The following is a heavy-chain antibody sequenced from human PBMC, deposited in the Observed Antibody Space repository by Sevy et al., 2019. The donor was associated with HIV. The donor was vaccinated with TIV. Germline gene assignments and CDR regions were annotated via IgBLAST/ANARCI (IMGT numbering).Heavy chain of an antibody. CDR1: GFTFSSYA. J-gene: IGHJ3*02. CDR2: ISYDGSNK. Sequence: GGSLRLSCAASGFTFSSYAMHWVRQAPGKGLEWVAVISYDGSNKYYADSVKGRFTISRDNSKNTLYQQMNSLRAEDTAVYYCARDSNIAFDIWGQGTMVTVSS. V-gene: IGHV3-30-3*01. CDR3: ARDSNIAFDI. D-gene: IGHD5-12*01.